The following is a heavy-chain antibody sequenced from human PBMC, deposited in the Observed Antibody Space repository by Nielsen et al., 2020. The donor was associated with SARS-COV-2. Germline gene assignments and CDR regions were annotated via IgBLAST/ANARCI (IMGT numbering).Heavy chain of an antibody. CDR2: INPNSGGT. D-gene: IGHD2-15*01. Sequence: ASVKVSCKASGYTFTGYYMHWVRQAPGQGLQWMGRINPNSGGTNYAQKSQGRVTMNRDTSISTAYMELSRLRSDDTAVYYCASLVGRARVWFDPWGQGTLVTVSS. CDR3: ASLVGRARVWFDP. CDR1: GYTFTGYY. V-gene: IGHV1-2*06. J-gene: IGHJ5*02.